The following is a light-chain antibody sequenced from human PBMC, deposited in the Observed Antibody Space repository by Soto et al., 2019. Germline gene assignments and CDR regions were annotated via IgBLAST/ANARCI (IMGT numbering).Light chain of an antibody. V-gene: IGLV2-14*01. J-gene: IGLJ2*01. Sequence: QSALTQPASVSGSPGQSITISCTGTSSDVGGYNYVSWYQQHPGKAPKLMIYDVSNRPSGVSNRFSGSKSGNTASLTISGLQAEDEADYYCSSYTSSSLFGGGTKSPS. CDR1: SSDVGGYNY. CDR2: DVS. CDR3: SSYTSSSL.